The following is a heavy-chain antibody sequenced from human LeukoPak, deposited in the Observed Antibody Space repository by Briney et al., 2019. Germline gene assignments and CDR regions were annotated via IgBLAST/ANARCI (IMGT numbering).Heavy chain of an antibody. Sequence: VASVKVSCKASGYTFTGYYMHWVRQAPGQGLEWMGWINPNSGGTNYAQKFQGWVTMTRDTSISTAYMELSRLRSDDTAVYYCARGHTVTTFPNYYYYYGMDVWGQGTTVTVSS. J-gene: IGHJ6*02. D-gene: IGHD4-17*01. CDR1: GYTFTGYY. V-gene: IGHV1-2*04. CDR3: ARGHTVTTFPNYYYYYGMDV. CDR2: INPNSGGT.